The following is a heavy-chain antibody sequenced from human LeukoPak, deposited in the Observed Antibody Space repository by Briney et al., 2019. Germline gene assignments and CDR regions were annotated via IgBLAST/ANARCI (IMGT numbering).Heavy chain of an antibody. V-gene: IGHV4-34*01. J-gene: IGHJ5*02. CDR2: INHSGST. CDR3: ARHPPVHRRAGFDP. CDR1: GGSFSGYY. Sequence: SETLSLTCAVYGGSFSGYYWSWIRQPPGKGLEWIGEINHSGSTNYNPSLKSRVTISVDTSKNQFSLKLSSVTAADTAVYYCARHPPVHRRAGFDPWGQGTLVTVSS.